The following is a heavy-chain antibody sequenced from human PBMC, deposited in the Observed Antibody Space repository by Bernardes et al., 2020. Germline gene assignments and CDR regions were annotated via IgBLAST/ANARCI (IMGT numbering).Heavy chain of an antibody. CDR1: GFSLSNARMG. J-gene: IGHJ4*02. V-gene: IGHV2-26*04. CDR3: AWIRVDGDFWSGYFDY. CDR2: IFSNDEK. D-gene: IGHD3-3*01. Sequence: SGPTLVKPTETLTLTCTVSGFSLSNARMGVSWIRQPPGKALEWLAHIFSNDEKSYSTSLKSRLTISKDTSKSQVVLTMTNMDPVDTATYYCAWIRVDGDFWSGYFDYWGQGTLVTVSS.